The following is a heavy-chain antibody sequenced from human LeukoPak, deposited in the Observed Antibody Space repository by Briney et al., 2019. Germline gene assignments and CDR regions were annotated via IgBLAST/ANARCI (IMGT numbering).Heavy chain of an antibody. CDR2: INIGGTNT. CDR1: GFTFNDYY. Sequence: TGGSLRLSCAASGFTFNDYYMSWIRQAPGKGLEWLSYINIGGTNTHYADSVKGRFTISRDNAKKSLYLEMNNLRAEDTAVYYCATDGAGFDTWGQGVLVTVSS. CDR3: ATDGAGFDT. V-gene: IGHV3-11*01. J-gene: IGHJ5*02.